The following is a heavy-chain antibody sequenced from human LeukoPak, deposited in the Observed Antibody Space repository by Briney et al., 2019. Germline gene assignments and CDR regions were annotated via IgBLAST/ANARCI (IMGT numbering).Heavy chain of an antibody. CDR3: ARDPPPNRFGEEQDDY. D-gene: IGHD3-10*01. J-gene: IGHJ4*02. V-gene: IGHV1-2*02. CDR1: GYTFTGYY. CDR2: INPNSGGT. Sequence: APVKVSCKASGYTFTGYYMHWVRQAPGQGLEWMGWINPNSGGTNYAQRFQGRVTMTRDTSISTAYMELSRLRSDDTAVYYCARDPPPNRFGEEQDDYWGQGTLVTVSS.